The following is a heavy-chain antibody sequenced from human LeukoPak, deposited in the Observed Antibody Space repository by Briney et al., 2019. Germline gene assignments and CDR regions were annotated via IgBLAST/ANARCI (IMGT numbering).Heavy chain of an antibody. J-gene: IGHJ3*02. Sequence: GGSLRLSCAASGFTFDDYAMHWVRQAPGKGLEWVSGISWNSGSIGYADSVKGRFTISRDNAKNSLYLQMNSLRAEDTAVYYCAKDYYGHVLYGSGSYTSLDAFDIWGQGTMVTVYS. CDR1: GFTFDDYA. CDR2: ISWNSGSI. D-gene: IGHD3-10*01. CDR3: AKDYYGHVLYGSGSYTSLDAFDI. V-gene: IGHV3-9*01.